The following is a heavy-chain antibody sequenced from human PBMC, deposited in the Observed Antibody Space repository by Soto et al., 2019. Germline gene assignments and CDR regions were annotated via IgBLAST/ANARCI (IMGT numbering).Heavy chain of an antibody. D-gene: IGHD3-22*01. V-gene: IGHV1-3*01. CDR3: ARSSPFYYYYDSSGYYPYYFDY. CDR2: INAGNGNT. Sequence: GPSVKVSCKASGYTFTSYAMHWVRQAPGQRLEWMGWINAGNGNTKYSQKFQGRVTITRDTSASTAYMELSSLRSEDTAVYHCARSSPFYYYYDSSGYYPYYFDYRGQGTLVTVSS. CDR1: GYTFTSYA. J-gene: IGHJ4*02.